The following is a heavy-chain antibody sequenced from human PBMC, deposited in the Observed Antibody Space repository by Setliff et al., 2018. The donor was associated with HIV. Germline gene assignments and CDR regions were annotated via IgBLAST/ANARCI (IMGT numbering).Heavy chain of an antibody. CDR2: IHPSDFVT. CDR1: GYSFSDNW. V-gene: IGHV5-51*01. CDR3: TRRRRAPGTEDLEAH. J-gene: IGHJ4*02. D-gene: IGHD3-3*01. Sequence: GESLKISCKGFGYSFSDNWIGWVRQMPGQGLEWIGVIHPSDFVTRYGPSFQGQVSISADRSITTAYLQWSSLKASDTAIYYCTRRRRAPGTEDLEAHWGQGTLVTVSS.